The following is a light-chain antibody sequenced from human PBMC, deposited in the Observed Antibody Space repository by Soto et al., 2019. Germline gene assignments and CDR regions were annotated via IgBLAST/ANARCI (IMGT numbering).Light chain of an antibody. Sequence: QSALTQPPFASGSPGQSLTISCTGTSSDVGSYNDVAWYQQKPGKAPKLMIYDVFKRPSGVPDRFSGSKSGNTASLTVSGLRAEDEADYHCSSYAGNDKLIFGGGTKVTVL. CDR1: SSDVGSYND. J-gene: IGLJ2*01. V-gene: IGLV2-8*01. CDR3: SSYAGNDKLI. CDR2: DVF.